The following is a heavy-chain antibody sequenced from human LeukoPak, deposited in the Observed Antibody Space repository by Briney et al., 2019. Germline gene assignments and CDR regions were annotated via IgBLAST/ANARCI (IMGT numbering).Heavy chain of an antibody. Sequence: SETLSLTCAVSGGSISTYYWSWIRQPPGKGLEWIGNIYFSGSTKYNPSLKSRITISIDTSKKQLSLKRSSVTAADTAVYYCARGQTDFDYWGQGTLVTVSS. J-gene: IGHJ4*02. D-gene: IGHD1-1*01. V-gene: IGHV4-59*01. CDR2: IYFSGST. CDR3: ARGQTDFDY. CDR1: GGSISTYY.